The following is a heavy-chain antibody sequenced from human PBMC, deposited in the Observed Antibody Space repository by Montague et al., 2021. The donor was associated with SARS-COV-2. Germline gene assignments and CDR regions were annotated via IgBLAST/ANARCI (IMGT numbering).Heavy chain of an antibody. D-gene: IGHD1-26*01. CDR2: IYTSGST. J-gene: IGHJ4*02. V-gene: IGHV4-61*02. CDR1: IGSISSGSYY. CDR3: ARGHIFGPGARGFEH. Sequence: TLSLTCTVSIGSISSGSYYWSWIRQPAGKGLEWIGRIYTSGSTNYNPSLKSRVTISIDTSKRYFSLRLNFLTATDTAVYYCARGHIFGPGARGFEHWGQGTLVTVAS.